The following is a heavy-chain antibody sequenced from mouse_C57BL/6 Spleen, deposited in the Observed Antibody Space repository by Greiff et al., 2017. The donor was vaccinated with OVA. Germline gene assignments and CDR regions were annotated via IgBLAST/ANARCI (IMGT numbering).Heavy chain of an antibody. CDR1: GYTFTDYN. J-gene: IGHJ2*01. Sequence: VQLKESGPELVKPGASVKMSCKASGYTFTDYNMHWVKQSHGKSLEWIGYINPNNGGTSYNQKFKGKATLTVNKSSSTAYMELRSLTSEDSAVYYCARRGTTGDYFDYWGQGTTLTVSS. V-gene: IGHV1-22*01. CDR2: INPNNGGT. D-gene: IGHD1-1*01. CDR3: ARRGTTGDYFDY.